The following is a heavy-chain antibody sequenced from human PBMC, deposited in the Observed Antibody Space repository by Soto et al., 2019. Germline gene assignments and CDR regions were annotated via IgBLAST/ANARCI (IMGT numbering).Heavy chain of an antibody. CDR2: IWYDGSNK. D-gene: IGHD3-3*01. CDR1: GFTFSSYG. J-gene: IGHJ4*02. V-gene: IGHV3-33*01. Sequence: PGGSLRLSCAASGFTFSSYGMHWVRQAPGKGLEWVAVIWYDGSNKYYADSVKGRFTISRDNSKNTLYLQMNSLRAEDTAVYYCARGGTYDDFWSGVTDYWGQGTLVTVSS. CDR3: ARGGTYDDFWSGVTDY.